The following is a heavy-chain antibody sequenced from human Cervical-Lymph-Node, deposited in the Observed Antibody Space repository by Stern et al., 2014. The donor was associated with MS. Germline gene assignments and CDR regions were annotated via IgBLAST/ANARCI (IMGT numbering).Heavy chain of an antibody. CDR2: IYYSWST. J-gene: IGHJ4*02. CDR3: ARVRTVTSLDY. Sequence: QVQLQESGPGVVKPSESLSLTCAVSETSIGSYYWSWIRHPPGLGLEWIGYIYYSWSTTYNSSLKSRVTISVDTSKNQFSLKVSSVTAADTAVYYCARVRTVTSLDYWGQGVPVIVSS. CDR1: ETSIGSYY. D-gene: IGHD4-17*01. V-gene: IGHV4-59*12.